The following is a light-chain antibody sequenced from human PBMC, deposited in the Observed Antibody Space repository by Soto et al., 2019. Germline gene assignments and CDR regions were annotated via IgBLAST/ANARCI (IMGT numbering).Light chain of an antibody. V-gene: IGKV1-12*01. CDR1: QDISSS. J-gene: IGKJ1*01. CDR2: ATS. CDR3: QQSNSFPWT. Sequence: DIPMTQSPSSVSASVGDRLTITCRASQDISSSLAWYPHQPGKAPKLLIYATSTLHSGVPSRFSGSGSGTEFTLTISSLQPEDFATYYCQQSNSFPWTFGQGTKVGIK.